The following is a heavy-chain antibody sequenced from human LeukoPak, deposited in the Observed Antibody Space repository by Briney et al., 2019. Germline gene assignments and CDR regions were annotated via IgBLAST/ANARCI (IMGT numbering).Heavy chain of an antibody. CDR3: ATAEGLNRRDLYYMDV. D-gene: IGHD1-14*01. CDR2: IDVEDGET. Sequence: GASVKVSCKVSGYTLTELSIYWVRQAPGKGLEWMGTIDVEDGETIYAQRFQGRVTMTADTSTDTAYMEVRSLRSDDTAVYYWATAEGLNRRDLYYMDVWGKGTTVTVSS. J-gene: IGHJ6*03. CDR1: GYTLTELS. V-gene: IGHV1-24*01.